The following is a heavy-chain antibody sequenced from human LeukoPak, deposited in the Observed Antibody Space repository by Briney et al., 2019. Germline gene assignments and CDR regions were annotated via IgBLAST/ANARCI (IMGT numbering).Heavy chain of an antibody. CDR3: ARVSRFLEWPNPRYAFDI. Sequence: PSETLSLTCAVYGGSFSGYYWSWIRQPPGKGLEWIGEINHSGSTNYNPSLKSRVNISVDTSKNQFSLKLSSVTAADTAVYYCARVSRFLEWPNPRYAFDIWGQGTMVTVSS. V-gene: IGHV4-34*01. J-gene: IGHJ3*02. D-gene: IGHD3-3*01. CDR2: INHSGST. CDR1: GGSFSGYY.